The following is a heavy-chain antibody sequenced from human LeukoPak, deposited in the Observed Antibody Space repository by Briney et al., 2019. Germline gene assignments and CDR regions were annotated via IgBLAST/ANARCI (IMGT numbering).Heavy chain of an antibody. CDR3: AKGYIQLWWFDY. CDR2: ISGSGDGA. V-gene: IGHV3-23*01. CDR1: GFTFSTYA. Sequence: SGGSLRPSCAASGFTFSTYAMSWVRQAPGKGLQWVSLISGSGDGAHYADSVKGRFTISRDNSKNTVYLQMTNLRAEDTAVYYCAKGYIQLWWFDYWGQGTLVTVSS. D-gene: IGHD2-21*01. J-gene: IGHJ4*02.